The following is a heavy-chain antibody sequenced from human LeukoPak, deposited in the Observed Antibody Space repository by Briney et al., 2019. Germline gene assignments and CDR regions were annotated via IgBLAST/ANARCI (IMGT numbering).Heavy chain of an antibody. CDR2: IYSGGST. CDR3: ARMYSGSYPYYFDY. J-gene: IGHJ4*02. CDR1: GFTVSSNY. V-gene: IGHV3-53*04. D-gene: IGHD1-26*01. Sequence: GGSLRLSCAASGFTVSSNYMSWVRQAPGKGLEWVSVIYSGGSTYYADYVKGRFTISRHNSKNTLYLQMNSLRAEDTAVYYCARMYSGSYPYYFDYWGQGTLVTVSS.